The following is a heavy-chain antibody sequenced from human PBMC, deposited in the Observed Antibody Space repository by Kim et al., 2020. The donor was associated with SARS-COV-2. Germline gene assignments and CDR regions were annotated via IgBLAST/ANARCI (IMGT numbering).Heavy chain of an antibody. J-gene: IGHJ4*02. D-gene: IGHD2-21*01. Sequence: SVKGRRTISRDNAKTSLYLQMKRLRAEDTAVYYCARGECCGGDCSPAQVDYWGQGTLVTVSS. CDR3: ARGECCGGDCSPAQVDY. V-gene: IGHV3-48*03.